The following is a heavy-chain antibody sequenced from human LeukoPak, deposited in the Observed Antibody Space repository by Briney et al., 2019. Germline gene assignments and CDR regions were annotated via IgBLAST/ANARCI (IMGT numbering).Heavy chain of an antibody. Sequence: AGGSLRLSCAASGFTVSGNYMSWVRQAPGKGLGWVSVIYSGGGTYYADSVKGRFTISRDNSKNTLYLQMNSLRAEDTAVYYCARGSTGYWYFDLWGRGTLVSVSS. CDR3: ARGSTGYWYFDL. CDR1: GFTVSGNY. V-gene: IGHV3-53*01. CDR2: IYSGGGT. D-gene: IGHD2-15*01. J-gene: IGHJ2*01.